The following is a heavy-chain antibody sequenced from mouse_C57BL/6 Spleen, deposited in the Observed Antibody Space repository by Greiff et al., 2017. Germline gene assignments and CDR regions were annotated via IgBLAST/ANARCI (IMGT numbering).Heavy chain of an antibody. CDR1: GYTFTGYW. D-gene: IGHD2-4*01. Sequence: QVQLQQSGAELMKPGASVKLSCKATGYTFTGYWIEWVKQRPGHGLEWIGEILPGSGSTNYNEEFKGKATFTADTSSNTAYMQLSSLTTEDSAIYYCARFGDYDDGPYWYFDVWGTGTTVTVSS. J-gene: IGHJ1*03. CDR3: ARFGDYDDGPYWYFDV. CDR2: ILPGSGST. V-gene: IGHV1-9*01.